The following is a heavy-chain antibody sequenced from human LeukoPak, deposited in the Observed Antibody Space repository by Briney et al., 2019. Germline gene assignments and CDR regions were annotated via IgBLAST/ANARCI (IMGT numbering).Heavy chain of an antibody. CDR1: GFTFSSYG. J-gene: IGHJ4*02. CDR2: IRYDGSNK. V-gene: IGHV3-30*02. D-gene: IGHD2-2*01. Sequence: HPGGSLRLSCAASGFTFSSYGMHWVRQVPGKGLEWVAFIRYDGSNKYYADSVKGRFTISRDNSKNTLYLQMNSLRAEDTAVYYCANSNLAEVVPAVGDYWGQGTLVTVSS. CDR3: ANSNLAEVVPAVGDY.